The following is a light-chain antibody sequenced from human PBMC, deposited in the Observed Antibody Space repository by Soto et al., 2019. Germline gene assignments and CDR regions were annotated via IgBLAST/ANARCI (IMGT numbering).Light chain of an antibody. CDR3: QQYDAYPWT. V-gene: IGKV1-5*03. CDR1: QSISSW. CDR2: KAS. Sequence: DIQMTQSPSTLSASVGDRVTITCRASQSISSWLAWYQQRPGRAPKLLVYKASSLQSGVPSRFSGSGSGTEFTLTISSLRPDDFATYYCQQYDAYPWTFGHGTKVEIK. J-gene: IGKJ1*01.